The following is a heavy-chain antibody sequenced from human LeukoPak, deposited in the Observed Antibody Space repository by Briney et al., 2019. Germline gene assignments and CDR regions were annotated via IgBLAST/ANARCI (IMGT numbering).Heavy chain of an antibody. CDR2: IIPIFGTA. D-gene: IGHD6-13*01. CDR3: ARVSSAAGYYFDY. Sequence: GASVKVSCKASGGTFSSYAISWVRQAPGQGLEWMGGIIPIFGTANYAQKFQGRVTITADESTSTAYVELSSLRSEDTAVYYCARVSSAAGYYFDYWGQGTLVTVSS. V-gene: IGHV1-69*13. J-gene: IGHJ4*02. CDR1: GGTFSSYA.